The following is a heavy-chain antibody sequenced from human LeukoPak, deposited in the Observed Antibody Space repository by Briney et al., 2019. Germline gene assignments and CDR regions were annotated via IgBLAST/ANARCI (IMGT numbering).Heavy chain of an antibody. D-gene: IGHD3-22*01. V-gene: IGHV3-53*01. J-gene: IGHJ4*02. CDR2: ISSGGNT. CDR1: GFIASSDY. Sequence: GGSLRLSCAASGFIASSDYMSWVRQAPGKGLEWVSIISSGGNTYYADSVKGRFTISRDISKNTLYLQMNGLRAEDTAVYYCAREVRGYYFDYWGRGTLVTVSS. CDR3: AREVRGYYFDY.